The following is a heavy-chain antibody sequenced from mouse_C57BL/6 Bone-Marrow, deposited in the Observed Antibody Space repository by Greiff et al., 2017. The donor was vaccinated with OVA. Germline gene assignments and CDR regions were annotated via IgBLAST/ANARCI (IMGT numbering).Heavy chain of an antibody. V-gene: IGHV14-4*01. CDR2: IDPENGDT. D-gene: IGHD2-13*01. CDR3: TEVRGAMDY. CDR1: GFNIKDDY. J-gene: IGHJ4*01. Sequence: DVKLQESGAELVRPGASVKLSCTASGFNIKDDYMHWVKQRPEQGLEWIGWIDPENGDTEYASKFQGKATITADTSSNTAYLQLSSLTSEDTAVYYCTEVRGAMDYWGQGTSVTVSS.